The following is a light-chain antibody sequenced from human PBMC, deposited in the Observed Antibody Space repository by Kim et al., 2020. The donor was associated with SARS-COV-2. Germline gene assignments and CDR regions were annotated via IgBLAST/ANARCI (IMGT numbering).Light chain of an antibody. J-gene: IGLJ2*01. V-gene: IGLV2-14*01. CDR3: SSYASSSVVV. CDR1: SSDVGGYNY. Sequence: QSALTQPASVSGSSGQSITISCTGTSSDVGGYNYVSWYQQHPGKAPKLMIYDVSKRPSGVSNRFSGSKSGNTASLTISGLQAEDEADYYYSSYASSSVVVFGGGTQLTVL. CDR2: DVS.